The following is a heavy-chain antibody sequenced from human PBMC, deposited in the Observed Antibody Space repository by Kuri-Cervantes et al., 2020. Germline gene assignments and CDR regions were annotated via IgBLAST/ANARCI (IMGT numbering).Heavy chain of an antibody. D-gene: IGHD3-3*02. CDR3: ARGHFWIHYPDY. CDR1: GFTFSSYG. CDR2: IWYDGSNK. Sequence: GESLKISCAASGFTFSSYGMHWVRQAPGKGLEWVAVIWYDGSNKYYADSVKGRFTISRDNSKNTLYLQMNSLRAEDTAVYYCARGHFWIHYPDYWGQGTLVTVS. V-gene: IGHV3-33*01. J-gene: IGHJ4*02.